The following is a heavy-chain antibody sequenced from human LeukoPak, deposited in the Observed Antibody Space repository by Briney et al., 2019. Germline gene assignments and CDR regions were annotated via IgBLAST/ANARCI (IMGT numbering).Heavy chain of an antibody. CDR2: IYYSGST. V-gene: IGHV4-59*01. CDR3: ARAGYSSGWRLIDY. Sequence: SETLPLTCTVCGGSISSYYWSWLGQPPARGLEWIGDIYYSGSTNYNPSLKSRVTISVDTSKNQFSLKLSSVTAADTSVYYCARAGYSSGWRLIDYWGRGTLVTVSS. J-gene: IGHJ4*02. D-gene: IGHD6-19*01. CDR1: GGSISSYY.